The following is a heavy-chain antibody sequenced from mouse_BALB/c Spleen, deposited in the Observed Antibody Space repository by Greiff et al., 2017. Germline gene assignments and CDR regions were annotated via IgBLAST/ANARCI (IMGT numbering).Heavy chain of an antibody. J-gene: IGHJ4*01. D-gene: IGHD3-2*02. Sequence: VQLQQPGAELVKPGAPVKLSCKASGYTFTSYWMNWVKQRPGRGLEWIGRIDPSDSETHYNQKFKDKATLTVDKSSSTAYIQLSSLTSEDSAVYYCARWAPSGVAMDYWGQGTSVTVSS. V-gene: IGHV1-69*02. CDR2: IDPSDSET. CDR3: ARWAPSGVAMDY. CDR1: GYTFTSYW.